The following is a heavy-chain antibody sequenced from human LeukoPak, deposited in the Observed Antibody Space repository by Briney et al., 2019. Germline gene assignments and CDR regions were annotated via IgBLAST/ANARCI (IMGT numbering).Heavy chain of an antibody. V-gene: IGHV3-23*01. CDR1: GFTFSTFA. CDR3: ATYRQVLLPFES. D-gene: IGHD2-8*02. Sequence: GGSLRLSCAASGFTFSTFAMIGVRQPPGKGLEWVSSIFPSGGEIHYTDSVRGRFTISRDNSKSTLSLQMNSLRAEDTAIYYCATYRQVLLPFESWGQGTLVTVSS. J-gene: IGHJ4*02. CDR2: IFPSGGEI.